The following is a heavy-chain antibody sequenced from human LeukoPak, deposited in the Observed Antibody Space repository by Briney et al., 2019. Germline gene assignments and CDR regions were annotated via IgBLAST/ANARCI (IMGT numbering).Heavy chain of an antibody. CDR3: ARGGRHTWSFGY. CDR2: INHSGST. Sequence: PSETLSLTCAVYGGSFSGYYWSWIRQPPGKGLEWIGEINHSGSTNYNPSLKSRVTISVDTSKNQFSLKLSSVTAADTAVYYCARGGRHTWSFGYWGQGTLVTVSS. V-gene: IGHV4-34*01. J-gene: IGHJ4*02. CDR1: GGSFSGYY. D-gene: IGHD2-21*01.